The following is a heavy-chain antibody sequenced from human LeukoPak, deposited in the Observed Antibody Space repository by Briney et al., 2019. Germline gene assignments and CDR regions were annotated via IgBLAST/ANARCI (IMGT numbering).Heavy chain of an antibody. V-gene: IGHV1-2*02. CDR3: ASTSSTSPLNYYYYMDV. D-gene: IGHD2-2*01. J-gene: IGHJ6*03. CDR1: GYTFTGYY. Sequence: APVKVSCKASGYTFTGYYMHWVRQAPGQGLEWMGWINPNSGGTNYAQKFQGRVTMTRDTSISTAYMELSGLRSDDTAVYYCASTSSTSPLNYYYYMDVWGKGTTVTVSS. CDR2: INPNSGGT.